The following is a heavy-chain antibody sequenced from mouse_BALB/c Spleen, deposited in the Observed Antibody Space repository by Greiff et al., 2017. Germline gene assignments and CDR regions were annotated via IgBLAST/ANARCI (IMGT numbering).Heavy chain of an antibody. J-gene: IGHJ1*01. V-gene: IGHV14-3*02. CDR1: GFNIKDTY. D-gene: IGHD2-4*01. CDR2: IDPANGNT. CDR3: ARSMITTGDWYFDV. Sequence: VQLQQSGAELVKPGASVKLSCTASGFNIKDTYMHWVKQRPEQGLEWIGRIDPANGNTKYDPKFQGKATITADTSSNTAYLQLSSLTSEDTAVYYCARSMITTGDWYFDVWGAGTTVTVSS.